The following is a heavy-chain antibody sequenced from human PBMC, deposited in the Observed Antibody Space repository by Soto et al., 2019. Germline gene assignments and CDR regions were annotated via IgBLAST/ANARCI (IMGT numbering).Heavy chain of an antibody. V-gene: IGHV1-69*13. D-gene: IGHD3-22*01. J-gene: IGHJ6*02. CDR3: ARYLGASEERSDYYDSSGYPRTSYYYYGMDV. CDR2: IIPIFGTA. Sequence: GASVKVSCKASGGTFSSYAISWVRQAPGQGLEWMGGIIPIFGTANYAQKFQGRVTITADESTSTAYMELSSLRSEDTAVYYCARYLGASEERSDYYDSSGYPRTSYYYYGMDVWGQGTTVTVSS. CDR1: GGTFSSYA.